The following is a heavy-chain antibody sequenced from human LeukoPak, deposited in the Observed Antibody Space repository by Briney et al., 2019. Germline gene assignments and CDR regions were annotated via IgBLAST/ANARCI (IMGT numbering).Heavy chain of an antibody. CDR1: GCSISSSSYY. V-gene: IGHV4-39*01. D-gene: IGHD3-16*01. J-gene: IGHJ5*02. Sequence: SETLSLTCTVSGCSISSSSYYWGWIRQPPGKGLEWIGSIYYSGSTYYNPSLKSRVTISVDTSKNQFSLKLSSVTAADTAVYYCARQTFGLGELSWGQGTLVTVSS. CDR2: IYYSGST. CDR3: ARQTFGLGELS.